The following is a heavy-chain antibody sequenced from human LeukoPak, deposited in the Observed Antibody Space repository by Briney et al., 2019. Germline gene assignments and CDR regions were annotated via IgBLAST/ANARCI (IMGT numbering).Heavy chain of an antibody. CDR3: AKDRTALTRGFDY. CDR2: IRYDGSNK. CDR1: GFTFSSYG. Sequence: GGSLRLSCAASGFTFSSYGMHWVRQAPGKGLEWVAFIRYDGSNKYYADSVKGRFTISRDNSKNTLYLQMNSLRAEDTAVYYCAKDRTALTRGFDYWGQGTLVTVSS. D-gene: IGHD3-10*01. V-gene: IGHV3-30*02. J-gene: IGHJ4*02.